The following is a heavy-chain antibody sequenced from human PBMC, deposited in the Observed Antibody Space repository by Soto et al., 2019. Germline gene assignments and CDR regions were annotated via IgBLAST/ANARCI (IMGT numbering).Heavy chain of an antibody. CDR1: GGSVTNSSYY. J-gene: IGHJ4*02. D-gene: IGHD4-17*01. V-gene: IGHV4-39*01. Sequence: SETLSLTCTVSGGSVTNSSYYWGWIRQSPGKGLEWIGSVYYRGRSYSKSSDKSRVTISVDTSENRFSLSLNSVTASDTAVYFCVSQRTTVPTQAYFDYWGPGALVTVSS. CDR2: VYYRGRS. CDR3: VSQRTTVPTQAYFDY.